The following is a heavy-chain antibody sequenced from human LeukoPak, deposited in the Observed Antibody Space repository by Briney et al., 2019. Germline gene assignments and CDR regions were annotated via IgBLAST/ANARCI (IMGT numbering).Heavy chain of an antibody. J-gene: IGHJ4*02. CDR1: GGTFSSYA. CDR2: IIPIFGTA. V-gene: IGHV1-69*05. CDR3: AIPLRGYSYGNLEY. D-gene: IGHD5-18*01. Sequence: SVKVSCKASGGTFSSYAISWVRQAPGQGLEWMGGIIPIFGTANYAQKFQGGVTITTDESTSTAYMELSSLRSEDTAVYYCAIPLRGYSYGNLEYWGQGTLVTVSS.